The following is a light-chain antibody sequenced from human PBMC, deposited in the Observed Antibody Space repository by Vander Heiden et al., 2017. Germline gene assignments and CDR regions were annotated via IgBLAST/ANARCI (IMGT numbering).Light chain of an antibody. J-gene: IGKJ1*01. V-gene: IGKV1-39*01. CDR2: GAS. CDR3: QQSYSRPRT. Sequence: DVQMTQSPFSLPASVGDRVSISCRSRQSIDNHLNWYQQKPGQAPNLLIYGASNLLSGVPSRFSGSGSGTDFTLTISSLQPEDFATYFCQQSYSRPRTFGQGTKVEIK. CDR1: QSIDNH.